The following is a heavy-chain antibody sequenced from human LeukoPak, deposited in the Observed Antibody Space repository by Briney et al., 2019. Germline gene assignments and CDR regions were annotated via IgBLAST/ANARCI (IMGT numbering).Heavy chain of an antibody. CDR2: INPNSGGT. J-gene: IGHJ6*03. D-gene: IGHD2-15*01. V-gene: IGHV1-2*02. Sequence: VASVKVSCKASGYTFTGYYMHWVRQAPGQGLEWMGWINPNSGGTNYAQKFQGRVTMTRDTSISTAYMELSRLRSDDTAVYYCARASYCSGGSCYSLSHYYYYMDVWGKGTTVTVSS. CDR1: GYTFTGYY. CDR3: ARASYCSGGSCYSLSHYYYYMDV.